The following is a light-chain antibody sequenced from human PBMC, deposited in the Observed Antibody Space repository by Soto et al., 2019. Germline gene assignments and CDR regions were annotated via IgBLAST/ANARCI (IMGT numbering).Light chain of an antibody. CDR3: SSYTSSSTWV. J-gene: IGLJ3*02. CDR2: DVS. V-gene: IGLV2-14*01. CDR1: RSDVGGYNY. Sequence: QLVLTQPASVSGSPGQSITISCTGTRSDVGGYNYVSWYQQYPGKAPKVMIYDVSNRPSGVSNRFSGSRSGNTASLTISGLQAEDEADYYCSSYTSSSTWVFGGGTKLTVL.